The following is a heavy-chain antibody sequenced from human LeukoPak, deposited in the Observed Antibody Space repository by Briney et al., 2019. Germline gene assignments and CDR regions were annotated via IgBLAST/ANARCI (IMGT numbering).Heavy chain of an antibody. Sequence: ALVKVSCKASGYTFTTYDINWVRQATGQGLEWMGWMNPNSGNTGYAHKFQGRVTMARNTAISTAYMELTSLRSDDTAVYYCARVAGPIDYWGQGTLVTVSS. CDR1: GYTFTTYD. CDR2: MNPNSGNT. J-gene: IGHJ4*02. D-gene: IGHD2-15*01. V-gene: IGHV1-8*01. CDR3: ARVAGPIDY.